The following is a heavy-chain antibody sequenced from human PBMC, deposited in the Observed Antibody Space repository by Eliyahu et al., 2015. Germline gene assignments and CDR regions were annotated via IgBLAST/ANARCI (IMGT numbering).Heavy chain of an antibody. Sequence: EVQLLESGGGLVQPGGSLRLSCAASGFTFSSHDMGWVXQAPGRGLEWVSAITTISGSGGGTYYADSVKGRFTISRDNSQNTLYLQMNSLRAEDTAVYYCAKDRGGGFDYWGQGTLVTVSS. V-gene: IGHV3-23*01. CDR3: AKDRGGGFDY. CDR2: ISGSGGGT. CDR1: GFTFSSHD. D-gene: IGHD3-16*01. J-gene: IGHJ4*02.